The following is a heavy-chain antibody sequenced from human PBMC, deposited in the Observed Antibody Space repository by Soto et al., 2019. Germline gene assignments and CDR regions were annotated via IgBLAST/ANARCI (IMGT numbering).Heavy chain of an antibody. J-gene: IGHJ4*02. CDR3: ARDDSGFSGSHYIDYFNY. CDR2: ISAYNGNT. V-gene: IGHV1-18*01. D-gene: IGHD1-26*01. CDR1: GYTFTSYG. Sequence: ASVKVSCKASGYTFTSYGISWVRQAPGQGLEWMGWISAYNGNTNYAQNLQGRVTMTTDTSTSTAYMQLRSLTSEDTAVYYCARDDSGFSGSHYIDYFNYWGQGTLVTVSS.